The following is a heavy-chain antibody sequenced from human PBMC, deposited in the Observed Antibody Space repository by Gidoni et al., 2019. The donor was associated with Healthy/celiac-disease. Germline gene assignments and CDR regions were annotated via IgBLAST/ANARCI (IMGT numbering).Heavy chain of an antibody. V-gene: IGHV4-59*01. Sequence: QVQLQESGPGLVKPSETLSLTCTVSGGSISSYYWSWIRPPPGKGLEWIGYIYYSGSTNYTPSLKSRVTISVDTSKNQFSLKLSSVTAADTAVYYCARDLGVAAAGTFYYGMDVWGQGTTVTVSS. CDR3: ARDLGVAAAGTFYYGMDV. CDR1: GGSISSYY. J-gene: IGHJ6*02. D-gene: IGHD6-13*01. CDR2: IYYSGST.